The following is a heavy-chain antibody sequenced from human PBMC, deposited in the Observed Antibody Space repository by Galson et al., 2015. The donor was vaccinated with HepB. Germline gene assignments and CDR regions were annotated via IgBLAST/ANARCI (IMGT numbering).Heavy chain of an antibody. V-gene: IGHV5-51*01. CDR2: IYPDDSDT. Sequence: QSGAEVKKPGESLRISCSASGYYFADFWIGWVRQVAGKGLEWMGSIYPDDSDTRKSPTFHGQVTISADKSLSTACLQWRSLKVSDTAMYYCARRVPGGYTNNNWFDSWGQGTLVTVSS. CDR3: ARRVPGGYTNNNWFDS. D-gene: IGHD3-16*02. CDR1: GYYFADFW. J-gene: IGHJ5*01.